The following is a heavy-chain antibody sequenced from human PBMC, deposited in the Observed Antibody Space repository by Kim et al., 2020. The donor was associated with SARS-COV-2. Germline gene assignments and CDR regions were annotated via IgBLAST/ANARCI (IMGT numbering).Heavy chain of an antibody. CDR1: GFTFSNYA. V-gene: IGHV3-23*01. D-gene: IGHD6-19*01. CDR2: IFGSGGST. CDR3: AKEIVAGPNYYYYYGMDV. Sequence: GGSLRLSCTASGFTFSNYAMSWVRQAPGKGLEWVSLIFGSGGSTYYADSVKGRFTTSRDNSKNTLYLEMNSLRVEDTAAYYCAKEIVAGPNYYYYYGMDVWGQGTTVTVSS. J-gene: IGHJ6*02.